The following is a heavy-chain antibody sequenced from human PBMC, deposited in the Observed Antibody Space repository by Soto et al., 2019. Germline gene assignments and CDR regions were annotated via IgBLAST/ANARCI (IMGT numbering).Heavy chain of an antibody. D-gene: IGHD2-21*02. J-gene: IGHJ6*02. V-gene: IGHV3-33*01. CDR2: IWYDGSNK. CDR3: ARDLGDTYYYGMDV. CDR1: GFTFSSYG. Sequence: QVQLVESGGGVVQPGRSLRLSCAASGFTFSSYGMHWVRQAPGKGLEWVAVIWYDGSNKYYADSVKGRFTISRDNSKNTLYLQMNSLRAEDTAVYYGARDLGDTYYYGMDVWGQGTTVTVSS.